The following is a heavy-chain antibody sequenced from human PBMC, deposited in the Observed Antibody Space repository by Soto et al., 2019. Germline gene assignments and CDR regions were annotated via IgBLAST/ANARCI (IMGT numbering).Heavy chain of an antibody. V-gene: IGHV1-18*01. CDR2: ISAYNGNT. CDR3: ARDSSGWPNAYYYYGMDV. J-gene: IGHJ6*02. D-gene: IGHD6-19*01. Sequence: QVQLVQSGAEVKKPGASVKVSCKASGYTFTSYGISWVRQAPGQGLEWMGWISAYNGNTNYAQKLQGRVTMTTDTXTXTXXMELGSLRSDDTAVYDCARDSSGWPNAYYYYGMDVWGQGTTVTVSS. CDR1: GYTFTSYG.